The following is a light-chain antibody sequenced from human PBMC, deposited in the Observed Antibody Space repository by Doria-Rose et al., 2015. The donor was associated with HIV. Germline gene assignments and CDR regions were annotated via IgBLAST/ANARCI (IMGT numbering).Light chain of an antibody. CDR2: GAS. V-gene: IGKV3-20*01. CDR1: QSVSSSY. J-gene: IGKJ4*01. CDR3: QHYGNSLT. Sequence: TLSCRASQSVSSSYLAWYQQKPGQPPRLLIYGASSRASGIPDRFSGSGSGTDFTLTISRLEPEDFAVYYCQHYGNSLTFGGGTKV.